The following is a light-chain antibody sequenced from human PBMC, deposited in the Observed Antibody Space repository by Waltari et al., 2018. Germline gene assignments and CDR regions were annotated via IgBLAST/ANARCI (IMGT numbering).Light chain of an antibody. CDR1: EDINTW. CDR3: QHYNNYTPKT. Sequence: DVQMTQSPSTLSASVGDRVTITCRASEDINTWLAWYQQKPGKAPKLLISDAASLKSGVPSRFSGSGSGTDFTLTITSMQPDDFATYYCQHYNNYTPKTFGQGTKVDIK. CDR2: DAA. J-gene: IGKJ1*01. V-gene: IGKV1-5*01.